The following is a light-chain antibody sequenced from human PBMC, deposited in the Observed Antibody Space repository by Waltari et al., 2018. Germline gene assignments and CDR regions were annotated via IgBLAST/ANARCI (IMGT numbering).Light chain of an antibody. Sequence: EIVLTQSPGTLSLSPGERATLSCRASQSVSRTLAWYQQKPGQAPRLLIYDASSRAAGIPDRCSGSGFGTDFSLTISRLEPEDFAVYYCQKYGTLPATFGQGTKVEIK. V-gene: IGKV3-20*01. CDR2: DAS. CDR1: QSVSRT. CDR3: QKYGTLPAT. J-gene: IGKJ1*01.